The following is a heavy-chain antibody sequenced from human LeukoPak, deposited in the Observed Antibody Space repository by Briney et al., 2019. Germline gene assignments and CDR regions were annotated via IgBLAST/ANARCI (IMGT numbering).Heavy chain of an antibody. CDR3: ARDDYDMDV. V-gene: IGHV3-7*05. CDR2: IKQDGSEK. Sequence: NWIGQSPSRGLEWVANIKQDGSEKYYVDSVKGRFTISRDNAKNSLNLQMNSLRAEDTAMYYCARDDYDMDVWGQGTTVTVSS. J-gene: IGHJ6*02.